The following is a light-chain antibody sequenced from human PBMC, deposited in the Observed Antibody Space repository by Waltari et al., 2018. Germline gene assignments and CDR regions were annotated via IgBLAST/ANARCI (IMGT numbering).Light chain of an antibody. CDR1: SSNIGAGYD. CDR2: GNN. CDR3: QSYDTNLVV. Sequence: QSVLAQPPSVSGAPGQRVTISCTGSSSNIGAGYDVHWYQQLPGTAPKLLIYGNNNRPSGVPDRFSGSKSGTSASLAITELQAEDEASYYCQSYDTNLVVFGGGTKLTVL. J-gene: IGLJ2*01. V-gene: IGLV1-40*01.